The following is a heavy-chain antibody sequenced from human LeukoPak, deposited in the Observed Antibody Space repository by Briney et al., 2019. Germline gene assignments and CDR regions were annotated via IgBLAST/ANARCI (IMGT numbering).Heavy chain of an antibody. CDR1: GGSFSEYA. J-gene: IGHJ6*03. CDR3: GSAISGYSSGYIHYYFYMDV. Sequence: ASVTASCKASGGSFSEYAISWVRQAPGQGPEWMGGIIPTFGPANYAQKFQGRVTITTDEFTSTVYMELSSLRSEDTAVYYCGSAISGYSSGYIHYYFYMDVWGKGTTVTVSS. V-gene: IGHV1-69*05. D-gene: IGHD5-18*01. CDR2: IIPTFGPA.